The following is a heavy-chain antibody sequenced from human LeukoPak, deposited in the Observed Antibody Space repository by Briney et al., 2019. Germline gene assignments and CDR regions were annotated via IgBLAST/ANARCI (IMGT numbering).Heavy chain of an antibody. D-gene: IGHD3-16*01. V-gene: IGHV4-38-2*02. CDR1: GYSISSGYY. Sequence: PSETLSLTCTVSGYSISSGYYWGWIRQPPGKGLEWIGSIYYSGITYYSPSHKSRVTISVDTSKNQFSLKLSSVTAADTAVYYCARLLRGGYNWFDPWGQGTLVTVSS. CDR2: IYYSGIT. CDR3: ARLLRGGYNWFDP. J-gene: IGHJ5*02.